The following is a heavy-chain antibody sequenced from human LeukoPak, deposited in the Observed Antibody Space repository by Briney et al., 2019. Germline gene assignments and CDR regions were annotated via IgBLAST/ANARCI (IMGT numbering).Heavy chain of an antibody. CDR2: IYYSGST. CDR3: ARAGQGDFSSGLRYFDY. Sequence: TSSETLSLTCTVSGGSISRYYWSWIRQPPGKGLEWIGYIYYSGSTNYNPSLKSRVTISVDTSKNHFSLKLSSVTAADTAVYYCARAGQGDFSSGLRYFDYSGQGTLVTVSS. D-gene: IGHD3-3*01. J-gene: IGHJ4*02. V-gene: IGHV4-59*01. CDR1: GGSISRYY.